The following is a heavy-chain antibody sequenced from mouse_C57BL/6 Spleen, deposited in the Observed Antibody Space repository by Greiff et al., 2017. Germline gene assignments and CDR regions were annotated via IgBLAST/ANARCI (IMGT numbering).Heavy chain of an antibody. CDR2: IDPSDSYT. J-gene: IGHJ1*03. CDR3: ARRDYGSSHWYFDV. CDR1: GYTFTSYW. D-gene: IGHD1-1*01. Sequence: VQLQQPGAELVKPGASVKLSCKASGYTFTSYWMQWVKQRPGQGLEWIGEIDPSDSYTNYNQKFKGKATLTVDTSSSTAYMKLSSLTSEDAAVYYCARRDYGSSHWYFDVWGTGTTVTVSS. V-gene: IGHV1-50*01.